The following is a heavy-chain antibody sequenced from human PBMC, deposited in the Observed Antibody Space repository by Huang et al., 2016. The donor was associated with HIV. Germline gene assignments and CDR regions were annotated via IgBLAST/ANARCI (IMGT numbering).Heavy chain of an antibody. V-gene: IGHV4-34*01. J-gene: IGHJ3*02. CDR1: GGSFSGSY. CDR3: ARERMMSWLDDHDAFDI. CDR2: IKHSGRT. Sequence: QVQLQQWGAGLLKPSETLSLTCAVYGGSFSGSYWSWIRQSPGKGLEWIGEIKHSGRTNYNPALKSRLTISVDTSKNRFSLKLSSVTAADTAVYYCARERMMSWLDDHDAFDIWGQGTMVTVSS. D-gene: IGHD1-1*01.